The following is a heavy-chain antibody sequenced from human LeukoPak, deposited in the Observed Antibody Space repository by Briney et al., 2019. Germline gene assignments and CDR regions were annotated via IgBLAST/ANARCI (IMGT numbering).Heavy chain of an antibody. CDR1: GFTFSSYS. Sequence: GGSLRLSCAASGFTFSSYSMNWVRQAPGKGLEWVSGISWNSGSIGYADSVKGRFTISRDNAKNSLYLQMNSLRAEDTALYYCAKVGYSSLDVWGKGTTVTISS. J-gene: IGHJ6*04. D-gene: IGHD6-19*01. CDR3: AKVGYSSLDV. V-gene: IGHV3-9*01. CDR2: ISWNSGSI.